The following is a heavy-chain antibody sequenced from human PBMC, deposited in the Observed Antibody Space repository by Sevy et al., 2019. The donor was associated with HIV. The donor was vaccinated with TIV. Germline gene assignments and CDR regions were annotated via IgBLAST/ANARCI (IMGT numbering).Heavy chain of an antibody. V-gene: IGHV3-33*01. D-gene: IGHD3-22*01. CDR1: GFTFSSYG. CDR2: IWYDGGNK. CDR3: ARDAGITMIVVSTRYGMDV. J-gene: IGHJ6*02. Sequence: GGSLRLSCAASGFTFSSYGMHWVRQAPGKGLEWVAVIWYDGGNKYYADSVKGRFTISRDNSKNTLYLQMNSLRAEDTAVYYCARDAGITMIVVSTRYGMDVWGQGTTVTVSS.